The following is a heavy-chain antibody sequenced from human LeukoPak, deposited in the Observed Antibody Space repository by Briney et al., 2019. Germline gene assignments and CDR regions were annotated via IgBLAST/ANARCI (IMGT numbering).Heavy chain of an antibody. D-gene: IGHD2-2*01. CDR3: ARGETSWTLPNDY. J-gene: IGHJ4*02. V-gene: IGHV3-21*01. CDR2: ITSSSSYI. Sequence: GGSLRLSCAASGFTFSGYSMNWVRQAPGKGLEWVSSITSSSSYIYYADSVKGRFTISRDNAKNSLYLQMNSLRAEDTAVYYCARGETSWTLPNDYWGQGTLVTVS. CDR1: GFTFSGYS.